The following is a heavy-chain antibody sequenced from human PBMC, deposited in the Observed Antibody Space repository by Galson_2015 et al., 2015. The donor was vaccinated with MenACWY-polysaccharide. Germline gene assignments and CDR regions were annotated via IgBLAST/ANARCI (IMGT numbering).Heavy chain of an antibody. D-gene: IGHD5-18*01. CDR3: ARAGYKASDY. CDR2: MNPNSGNI. V-gene: IGHV1-8*01. CDR1: GYTFTSYE. J-gene: IGHJ4*02. Sequence: SVKVSCKASGYTFTSYEINWVRQAPGQGLEWMGWMNPNSGNIGYAQKSLGKFTTTRDTSIGTAYMELNDLRPEHTAVYYCARAGYKASDYWGQGTLVTVSS.